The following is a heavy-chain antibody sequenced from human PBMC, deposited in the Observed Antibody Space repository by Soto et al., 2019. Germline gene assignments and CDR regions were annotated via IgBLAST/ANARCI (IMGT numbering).Heavy chain of an antibody. Sequence: QVQLQQWGAGLLKPSETLSLTCAVYGGSFSGYYWSWIRQPPGKGLEWIGEINHSGSTNYNPSLXSXVXXSVDTSKNQFSLKLSSVTAADTAVYYCARGRGLDYWGQGTLVTVSS. J-gene: IGHJ4*02. CDR2: INHSGST. CDR3: ARGRGLDY. V-gene: IGHV4-34*01. CDR1: GGSFSGYY.